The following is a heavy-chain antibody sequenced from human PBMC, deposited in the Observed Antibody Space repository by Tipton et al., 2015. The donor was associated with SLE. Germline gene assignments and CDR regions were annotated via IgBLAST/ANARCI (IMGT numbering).Heavy chain of an antibody. J-gene: IGHJ4*02. CDR3: ARDIMGYGDVFDY. CDR1: GGSFSGYY. CDR2: INHSGST. Sequence: TLSLTCAVYGGSFSGYYWSWIRQPPGKGLEWIGEINHSGSTNYNPSLKSRVTISVDTSKNQFSLKLSSVTAADTAVYYCARDIMGYGDVFDYWGQGTLVTVSS. D-gene: IGHD4-17*01. V-gene: IGHV4-34*01.